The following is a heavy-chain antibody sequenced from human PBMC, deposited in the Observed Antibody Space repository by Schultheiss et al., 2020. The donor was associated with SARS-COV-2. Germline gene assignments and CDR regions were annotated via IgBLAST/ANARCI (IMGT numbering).Heavy chain of an antibody. CDR3: AKVSVRGYCSGGSCYGALDY. CDR1: GFTFSSYA. J-gene: IGHJ4*02. Sequence: GGSLRLSCAASGFTFSSYAMSWVRQAPGKGLEWVSAISGSGGSTYYADSVKGRFTISRDNSKNTLYLQMNSLRAEDTAVYYCAKVSVRGYCSGGSCYGALDYWGQGTLVTVSS. D-gene: IGHD2-15*01. CDR2: ISGSGGST. V-gene: IGHV3-23*01.